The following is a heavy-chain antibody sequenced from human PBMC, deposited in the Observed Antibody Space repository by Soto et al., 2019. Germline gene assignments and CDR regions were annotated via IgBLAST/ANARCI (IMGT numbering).Heavy chain of an antibody. CDR3: ARDGVVVVAATYYYYGMDV. J-gene: IGHJ6*02. CDR2: INHSGST. Sequence: SETLDLTCSVNGGSISGYYLNWILQPSGKGLEWIGEINHSGSTNYNPSLKSRVTISVDTSKNQFSLKLSSVTAADTAVYYCARDGVVVVAATYYYYGMDVWGQGTTVT. CDR1: GGSISGYY. V-gene: IGHV4-34*01. D-gene: IGHD2-15*01.